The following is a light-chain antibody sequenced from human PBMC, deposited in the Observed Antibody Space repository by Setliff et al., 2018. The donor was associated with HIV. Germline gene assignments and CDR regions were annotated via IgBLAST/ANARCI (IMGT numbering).Light chain of an antibody. CDR1: SSDVGGYNY. CDR2: DVS. V-gene: IGLV2-14*03. J-gene: IGLJ3*02. CDR3: SSYTASSTLV. Sequence: QCALAQPASVSGSPGQSITISCTGSSSDVGGYNYVSWYQQHPGKAPKLMIYDVSQRPSGVSDRFSGSKSGITASLTISGLQPEDESDYYCSSYTASSTLVFGGGTK.